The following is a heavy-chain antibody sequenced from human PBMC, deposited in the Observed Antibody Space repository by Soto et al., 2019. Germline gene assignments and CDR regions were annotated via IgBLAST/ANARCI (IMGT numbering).Heavy chain of an antibody. J-gene: IGHJ4*02. V-gene: IGHV4-59*01. D-gene: IGHD3-3*01. Sequence: QVQLQESGPGLVKPSETLSLTCTVSGGSISSYYWSWIRQPPGKGLEWIGYIYYSGSTNYNPSLKRRVTIPVDTSKHQFALKLSSLTAADTAVYYFASHYRRRCWEWATEPLFDYWGQGTLVTVSS. CDR2: IYYSGST. CDR3: ASHYRRRCWEWATEPLFDY. CDR1: GGSISSYY.